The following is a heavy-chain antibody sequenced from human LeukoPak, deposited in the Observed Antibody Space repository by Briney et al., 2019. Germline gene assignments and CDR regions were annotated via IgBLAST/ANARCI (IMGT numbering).Heavy chain of an antibody. CDR1: GFTFSDFA. J-gene: IGHJ4*02. CDR2: IRSKANNYAT. V-gene: IGHV3-73*01. D-gene: IGHD3-22*01. CDR3: TTRNYYDTSGYPQDYFDH. Sequence: QTGGSLKLSCAASGFTFSDFAMHWVRQASGKGLEWVGRIRSKANNYATEYAASVKGRFTISRDDSKNTAYLQMNSLKTEDPAVYYCTTRNYYDTSGYPQDYFDHWGQGTLVTVPS.